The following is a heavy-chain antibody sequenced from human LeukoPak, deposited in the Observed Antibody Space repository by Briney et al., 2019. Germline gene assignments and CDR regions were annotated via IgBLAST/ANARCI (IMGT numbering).Heavy chain of an antibody. J-gene: IGHJ6*04. CDR1: GFTFSSYS. Sequence: GGSLRLSCAASGFTFSSYSMNWVRQAAGKGLEWVSSISSSSSYIYYADSVKGRFTISRDNAKNSLYLQMNSLRAEDTAVYYCAELRITMIGGVWGKGTTVTISS. V-gene: IGHV3-21*01. CDR2: ISSSSSYI. CDR3: AELRITMIGGV. D-gene: IGHD3-10*02.